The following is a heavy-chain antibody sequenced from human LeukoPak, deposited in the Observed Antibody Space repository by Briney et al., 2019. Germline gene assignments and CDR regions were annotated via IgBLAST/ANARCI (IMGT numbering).Heavy chain of an antibody. CDR3: ARSLGLVNFDY. V-gene: IGHV4-39*01. CDR1: GGSISSSNYY. D-gene: IGHD2-21*01. Sequence: PSETLSLTCTVSGGSISSSNYYWGWIRQPPGKGLEWIGSIYYSGSTYQNPSLKSRATISVDTSKNQFSMKLRSVTAADTAVYYCARSLGLVNFDYWGQGTLVTVSS. CDR2: IYYSGST. J-gene: IGHJ4*02.